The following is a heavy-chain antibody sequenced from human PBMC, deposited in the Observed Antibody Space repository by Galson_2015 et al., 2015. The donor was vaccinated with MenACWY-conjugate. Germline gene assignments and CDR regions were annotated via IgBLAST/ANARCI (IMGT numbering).Heavy chain of an antibody. CDR3: ARGGN. CDR1: GFRFSSQW. Sequence: SLRLSCAASGFRFSSQWLSWVRQAPGKGPECVASINEDGSDKSYMDSVKGRSTISRDNAQNSLSLQMNSLSVEDTAVYYCARGGNWGHGTLVTVSS. CDR2: INEDGSDK. J-gene: IGHJ4*01. V-gene: IGHV3-7*03. D-gene: IGHD4-23*01.